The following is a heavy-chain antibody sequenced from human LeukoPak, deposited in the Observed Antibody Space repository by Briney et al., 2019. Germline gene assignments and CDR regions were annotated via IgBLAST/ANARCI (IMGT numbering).Heavy chain of an antibody. V-gene: IGHV4-34*01. J-gene: IGHJ4*01. CDR1: GGSFSNYY. D-gene: IGHD4-17*01. Sequence: SETLPLTCAVYGGSFSNYYWSWIRQPPGKGLEWIGEITHSGSTNYNPSLKSRVSVSVDTSKNQFSLRLTSVTAADTAVYYCAPIFGDYSDFDYWGQGTLVTVSS. CDR3: APIFGDYSDFDY. CDR2: ITHSGST.